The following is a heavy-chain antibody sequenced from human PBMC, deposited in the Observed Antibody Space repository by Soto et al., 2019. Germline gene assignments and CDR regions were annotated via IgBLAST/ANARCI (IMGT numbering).Heavy chain of an antibody. CDR1: GGSISSSNYY. CDR3: ATQEVGGSYVYTFDP. V-gene: IGHV4-39*01. Sequence: QLQLQESGPGLVKPSETLSLTCTVSGGSISSSNYYWGWIRQPPGKGLEWIGSIYYSGSTYYNPSLNRRVTISVDPSKNQFSLKLSSVTAADTAVYYCATQEVGGSYVYTFDPWGQGTLVTVSS. J-gene: IGHJ5*02. CDR2: IYYSGST. D-gene: IGHD1-26*01.